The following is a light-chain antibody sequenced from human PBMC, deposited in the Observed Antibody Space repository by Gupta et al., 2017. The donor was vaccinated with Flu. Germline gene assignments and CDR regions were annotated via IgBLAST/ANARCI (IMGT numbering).Light chain of an antibody. J-gene: IGKJ1*01. CDR2: GAS. CDR1: QSVSTN. CDR3: QQYNNWPPKT. V-gene: IGKV3-15*01. Sequence: IVITQSPATLSVSPGERVTLSCRASQSVSTNLAWYQQKPGQPPRLLIYGASTRAIGVSVRFSGSGSGTEFTLTISSLQSEDFAVYYCQQYNNWPPKTFGQGTKVEIK.